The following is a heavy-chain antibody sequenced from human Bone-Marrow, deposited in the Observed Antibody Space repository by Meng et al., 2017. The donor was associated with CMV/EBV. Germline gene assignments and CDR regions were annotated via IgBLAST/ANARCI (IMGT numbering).Heavy chain of an antibody. Sequence: GESLKISCAASGFTFSRYWMSWVRQAPGKGLEWVANINQDGSGKYYLGSVKGRFTISRDNAKNSLYLQMNSLRAEDTAVYYCARAGGYQRAQGYAFDIWGQGTMVTVSS. V-gene: IGHV3-7*01. CDR1: GFTFSRYW. CDR2: INQDGSGK. D-gene: IGHD2-2*01. CDR3: ARAGGYQRAQGYAFDI. J-gene: IGHJ3*02.